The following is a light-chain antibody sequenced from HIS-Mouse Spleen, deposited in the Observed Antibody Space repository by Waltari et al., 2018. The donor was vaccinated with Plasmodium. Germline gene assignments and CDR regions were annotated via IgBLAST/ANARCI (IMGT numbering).Light chain of an antibody. CDR2: GAS. CDR3: QQYNNRSFT. J-gene: IGKJ3*01. Sequence: EIVMTPSPSTLSVSPGARATLSCRASQSVSSNLAWYQQKPGQAPRLLIYGASTRATGIPARFSGSGSGTEFTLTISSLQAEDFAVYYCQQYNNRSFTFGPGTKVDIK. V-gene: IGKV3-15*01. CDR1: QSVSSN.